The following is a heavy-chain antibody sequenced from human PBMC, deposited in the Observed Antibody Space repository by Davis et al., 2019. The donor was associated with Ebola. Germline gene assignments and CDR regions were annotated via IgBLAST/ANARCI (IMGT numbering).Heavy chain of an antibody. CDR2: INSNSGTS. J-gene: IGHJ5*02. CDR1: GLTFDDYA. Sequence: PGGSLRLSCATSGLTFDDYAMHWFRQAPGKGLEWVSGINSNSGTSAYADSVKGRFTISRDNAQDSLYLQMNSLRTEDTAFYYCAKDFYGSGSYIDAWGQGTLATVSS. V-gene: IGHV3-9*01. D-gene: IGHD3-10*01. CDR3: AKDFYGSGSYIDA.